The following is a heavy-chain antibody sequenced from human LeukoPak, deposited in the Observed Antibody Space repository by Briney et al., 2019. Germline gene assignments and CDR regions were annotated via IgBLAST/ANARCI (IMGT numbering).Heavy chain of an antibody. Sequence: SETLSLTCTVSGDSINSNYWSWIRQPPGKGLEWIGYIYYSGSTNYNPSLKSRVTISVDTSKNQFSLKLRSVTAADTAVYYCARVVQSTDSSGFYLPEYFQHWGQGTLVTVSS. J-gene: IGHJ1*01. CDR1: GDSINSNY. V-gene: IGHV4-59*08. CDR2: IYYSGST. CDR3: ARVVQSTDSSGFYLPEYFQH. D-gene: IGHD3-22*01.